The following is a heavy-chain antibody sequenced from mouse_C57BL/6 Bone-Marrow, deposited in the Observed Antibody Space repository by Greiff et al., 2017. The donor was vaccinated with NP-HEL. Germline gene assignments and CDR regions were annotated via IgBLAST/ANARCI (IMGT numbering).Heavy chain of an antibody. D-gene: IGHD1-1*01. V-gene: IGHV1-39*01. CDR2: INPNYGTT. J-gene: IGHJ1*03. CDR1: GYSFTDSN. CDR3: ARWGFITTVVATRWYFDV. Sequence: VQLQQSGPELVKPGASVKISCKASGYSFTDSNMNWVKQSNGKSLEWIGVINPNYGTTSYNQKFKGKATLTVDQSSSKTDMQLNSLTSEDAAVYYCARWGFITTVVATRWYFDVWGTGTTVTVSS.